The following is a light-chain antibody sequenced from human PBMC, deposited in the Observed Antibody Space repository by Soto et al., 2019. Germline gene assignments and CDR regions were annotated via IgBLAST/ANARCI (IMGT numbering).Light chain of an antibody. CDR2: EVT. Sequence: SALTXPASVSGSPGQSIPNSCTGTSSDVGCYNYVSWYQQHPGKAPKLMIYEVTNRPSGVSNRFSGSKSGNTASLTISGLQAEDEADYYCSSYTSRSTLVFGTGTKVTVL. V-gene: IGLV2-14*01. CDR3: SSYTSRSTLV. CDR1: SSDVGCYNY. J-gene: IGLJ1*01.